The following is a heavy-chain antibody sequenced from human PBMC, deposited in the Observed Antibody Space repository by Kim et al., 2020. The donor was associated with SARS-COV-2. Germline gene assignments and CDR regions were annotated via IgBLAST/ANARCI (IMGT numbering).Heavy chain of an antibody. J-gene: IGHJ4*02. CDR3: ARAGNNWEFDY. CDR2: T. V-gene: IGHV3-13*01. D-gene: IGHD1-20*01. Sequence: TYYPGSVKGRFTISRENAKNALFLQMRSLRAGDTAVYYYARAGNNWEFDYWGQGTLVTVSS.